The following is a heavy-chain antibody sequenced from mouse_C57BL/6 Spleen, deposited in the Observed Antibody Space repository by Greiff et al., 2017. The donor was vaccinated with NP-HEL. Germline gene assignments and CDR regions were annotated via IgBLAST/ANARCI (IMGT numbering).Heavy chain of an antibody. CDR3: ASDSDLLSLGMDY. Sequence: EVQLVESGGGLVKPGGSLKLSCAASGFTFSSYAMSWVRQTPEQRLEWVATISDGGSYTYYPDNVKGRFTISRDKAKNNLYLQMSHLKSEDTAMYYCASDSDLLSLGMDYWGQGTSVTVSS. J-gene: IGHJ4*01. CDR2: ISDGGSYT. V-gene: IGHV5-4*01. CDR1: GFTFSSYA. D-gene: IGHD2-1*01.